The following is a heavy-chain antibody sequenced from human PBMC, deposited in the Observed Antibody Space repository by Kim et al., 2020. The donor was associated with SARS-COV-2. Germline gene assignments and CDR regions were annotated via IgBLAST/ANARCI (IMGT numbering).Heavy chain of an antibody. Sequence: GGSLRLSCAASGFTFSSYGMHWVRQAPGRGLEWVAVISYDGSDKDYADSVKGRFTISRDNSRNTLYLQMNSLRAEDTAVYYCARAIGYCSPSTCYEDYWGQGTLVTVSS. V-gene: IGHV3-33*05. CDR3: ARAIGYCSPSTCYEDY. J-gene: IGHJ4*02. CDR1: GFTFSSYG. D-gene: IGHD2-15*01. CDR2: ISYDGSDK.